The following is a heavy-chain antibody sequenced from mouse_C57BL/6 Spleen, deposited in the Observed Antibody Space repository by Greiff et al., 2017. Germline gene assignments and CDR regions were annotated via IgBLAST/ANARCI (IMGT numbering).Heavy chain of an antibody. V-gene: IGHV5-2*01. CDR1: EYEFPSHD. Sequence: EVHLVESGGGLVQPGESLKLSCESNEYEFPSHDMSWVRKTPEKRLELVAAIDSDGGSTYYPDTMERRFIISRDNTKKTLYLQMRSLRSEDTALYYCARGGGRGDLYFDVWGTGTTVTVSS. CDR2: IDSDGGST. D-gene: IGHD1-1*01. CDR3: ARGGGRGDLYFDV. J-gene: IGHJ1*03.